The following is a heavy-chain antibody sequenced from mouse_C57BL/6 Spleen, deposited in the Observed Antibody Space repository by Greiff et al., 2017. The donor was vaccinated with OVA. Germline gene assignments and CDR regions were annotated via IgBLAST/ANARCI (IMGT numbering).Heavy chain of an antibody. CDR3: ARGGGGNPFDY. J-gene: IGHJ2*01. CDR2: IYPGSGNT. CDR1: GYTFTDYY. V-gene: IGHV1-76*01. D-gene: IGHD1-1*02. Sequence: QVQLQQSGAELVRPGASVKLSCKASGYTFTDYYINWVKQRPGQGLEWIARIYPGSGNTYYNEKFKGKATLTAEKSSSTAYMQLSSLTSEDSAVYFCARGGGGNPFDYWGQGTTLTVSS.